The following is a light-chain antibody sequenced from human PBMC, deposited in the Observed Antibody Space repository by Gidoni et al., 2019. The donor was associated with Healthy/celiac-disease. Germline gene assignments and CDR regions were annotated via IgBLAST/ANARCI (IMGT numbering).Light chain of an antibody. Sequence: EIVMTQSPATRSVSPGERATSSCRASQSVSSNLAWYQQKPGQAPRLLIYGATTRATGTPARFSGSGSGTEFTLTISGLQSVDFAVYYCQQYNNWPRTFGQGTKVEIK. V-gene: IGKV3-15*01. J-gene: IGKJ1*01. CDR2: GAT. CDR1: QSVSSN. CDR3: QQYNNWPRT.